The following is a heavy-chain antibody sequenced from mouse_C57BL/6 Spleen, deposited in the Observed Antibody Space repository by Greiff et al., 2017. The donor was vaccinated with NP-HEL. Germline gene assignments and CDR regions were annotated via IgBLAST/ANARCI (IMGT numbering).Heavy chain of an antibody. CDR2: INPSTGGT. D-gene: IGHD1-1*01. J-gene: IGHJ1*03. V-gene: IGHV1-42*01. CDR3: ARSDYYGSSYLYFDV. Sequence: LKESGPELVKPGASVKISCKASGYSFTGYYMNWVKQSPEKSLEWIGEINPSTGGTTYNQKFKAKATLTVDKSSSTAYMQLKSLTSEDSAVYYCARSDYYGSSYLYFDVWGTGTTVTVSS. CDR1: GYSFTGYY.